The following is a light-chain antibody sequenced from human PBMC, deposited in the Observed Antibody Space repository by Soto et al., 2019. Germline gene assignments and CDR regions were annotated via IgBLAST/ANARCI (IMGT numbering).Light chain of an antibody. CDR2: SAS. CDR1: QSISNY. V-gene: IGKV1-39*01. CDR3: QQSYSNTWT. Sequence: DIQMTQSASSLSASVGDRVTITCRASQSISNYLNWYQQKPGKAPTLLVYSASSLQIGVPSRFSASGSGTDFTLTISSLQPEDFATYFCQQSYSNTWTFGRGTKVDIK. J-gene: IGKJ1*01.